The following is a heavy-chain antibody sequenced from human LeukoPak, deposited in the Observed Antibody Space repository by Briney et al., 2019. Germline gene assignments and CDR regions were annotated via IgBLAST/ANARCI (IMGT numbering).Heavy chain of an antibody. J-gene: IGHJ4*02. CDR3: AKIANFYDSSGFYG. D-gene: IGHD3-22*01. CDR1: GFTFSSYA. V-gene: IGHV3-23*01. Sequence: PGGSLRLSCAASGFTFSSYAMTWVRQAPGKGLEWVSVICGSGKFPSYPDSVKGRFTISRDNAKNTLYLQMNSLEAEDTAMYYCAKIANFYDSSGFYGWGQGTLVTVSS. CDR2: ICGSGKFP.